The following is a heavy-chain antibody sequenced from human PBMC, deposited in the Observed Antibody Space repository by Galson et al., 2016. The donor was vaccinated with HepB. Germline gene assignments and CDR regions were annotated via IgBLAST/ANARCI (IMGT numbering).Heavy chain of an antibody. V-gene: IGHV4-61*01. CDR2: IYYGGVT. CDR3: ARGDVGIALALAN. Sequence: SETLSLTCSVSGGSVSSSFYYWNWMRLAPGKGLEWIGYIYYGGVTVYNPSLKSRVTISLDTSNNQFSLNLTSATAADTAMYYCARGDVGIALALANWGQGALVTVSS. J-gene: IGHJ4*02. D-gene: IGHD6-19*01. CDR1: GGSVSSSFYY.